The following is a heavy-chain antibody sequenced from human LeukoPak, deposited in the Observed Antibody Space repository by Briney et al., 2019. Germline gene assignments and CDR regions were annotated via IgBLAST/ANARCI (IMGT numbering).Heavy chain of an antibody. J-gene: IGHJ4*02. CDR1: GYPFTGYY. CDR3: ARLADCSSSSCRSFDY. CDR2: INPNSGFT. V-gene: IGHV1-2*02. D-gene: IGHD2-2*01. Sequence: ASAMVSCKASGYPFTGYYLHWVRQAPGQGLEWMGWINPNSGFTNYAQKFQGRVTMTRDTSISTAYMELSRLRSDDTAAYYCARLADCSSSSCRSFDYWGQGTLVT.